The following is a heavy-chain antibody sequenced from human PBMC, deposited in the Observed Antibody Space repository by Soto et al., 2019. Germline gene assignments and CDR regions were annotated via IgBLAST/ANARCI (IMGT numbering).Heavy chain of an antibody. V-gene: IGHV3-48*01. D-gene: IGHD5-18*01. CDR3: AIYGYKEVVRLVSKVFDP. CDR2: ISSSSSTI. Sequence: GRSKRLSCTASGLNIRSYSMHRIRQAQGKGLEWLSYISSSSSTIYYAASVKGRFTISRDNAKNSLYLQMNSLRAEDTAVYYCAIYGYKEVVRLVSKVFDPWLKGTLVTVSS. CDR1: GLNIRSYS. J-gene: IGHJ5*02.